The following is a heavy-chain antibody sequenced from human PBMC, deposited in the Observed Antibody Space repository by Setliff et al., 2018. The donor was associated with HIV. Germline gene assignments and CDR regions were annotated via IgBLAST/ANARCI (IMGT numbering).Heavy chain of an antibody. CDR2: INHSGST. J-gene: IGHJ4*02. D-gene: IGHD1-26*01. V-gene: IGHV4-34*01. CDR3: ASFKVGATGVDY. Sequence: SETLSLTCAVYGGPFSGYYWSWIRQPPGKGLEWIGEINHSGSTNYNPSLKSRVTISVDTSKNQFSLKLSSVTAADTAVYYCASFKVGATGVDYWGQGTLVTVSS. CDR1: GGPFSGYY.